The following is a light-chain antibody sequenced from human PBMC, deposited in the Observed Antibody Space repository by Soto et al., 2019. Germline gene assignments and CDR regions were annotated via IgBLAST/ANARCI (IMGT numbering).Light chain of an antibody. V-gene: IGLV2-8*01. CDR3: SSYAALNNSLV. J-gene: IGLJ1*01. Sequence: QSVLTQPPSVSGSPGQSVTISCTGTRTDVGGYLYVSWYQQYPGKAPKLMIFETNKRPSGVPDRFSAFKSGDTASLTVSGLQAEDEADYYCSSYAALNNSLVFGTGTKLTVL. CDR2: ETN. CDR1: RTDVGGYLY.